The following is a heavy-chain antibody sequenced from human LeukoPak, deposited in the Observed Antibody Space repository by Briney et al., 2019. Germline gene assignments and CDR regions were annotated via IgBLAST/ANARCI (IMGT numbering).Heavy chain of an antibody. CDR3: ARDREYSYPDYIDY. CDR2: INPNSGGT. CDR1: GYTFTGYY. D-gene: IGHD5-18*01. V-gene: IGHV1-2*02. Sequence: ASVKVSCKASGYTFTGYYMHWVRQAPGQGLEWMGWINPNSGGTNYAQKFQGRVTMTRDTSISTAYMELSRLRSDDTAVYYCARDREYSYPDYIDYWGQGTLVTVSS. J-gene: IGHJ4*02.